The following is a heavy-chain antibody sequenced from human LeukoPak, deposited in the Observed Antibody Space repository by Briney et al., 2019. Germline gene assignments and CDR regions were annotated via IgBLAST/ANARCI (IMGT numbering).Heavy chain of an antibody. J-gene: IGHJ4*02. Sequence: GGSLRLSCAASGFTFSKYWMRWVRQTPGKGREWVANINQDGSEKYYVDSVKGRFTFSRENANNSLYLQMNSLRAEDTAVYYCARYDYSDRSGCYIPVEWGQGTLVTVSS. CDR1: GFTFSKYW. CDR3: ARYDYSDRSGCYIPVE. CDR2: INQDGSEK. V-gene: IGHV3-7*05. D-gene: IGHD3-22*01.